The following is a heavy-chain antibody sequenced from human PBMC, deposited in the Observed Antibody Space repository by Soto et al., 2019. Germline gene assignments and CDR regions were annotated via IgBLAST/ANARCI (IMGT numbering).Heavy chain of an antibody. CDR1: GGSISSGGYY. Sequence: QVQLQESGPGLVKPPQTLSLTCSVSGGSISSGGYYWSWIRQHPGKGLEWIGYIYYSGSTYYNPSLKSRVTTSVDTSTNQFSLKLSSVTAADTAVYYCARWPQLEPRFDYWGQGTLVTVSS. J-gene: IGHJ4*02. CDR2: IYYSGST. CDR3: ARWPQLEPRFDY. D-gene: IGHD1-1*01. V-gene: IGHV4-31*03.